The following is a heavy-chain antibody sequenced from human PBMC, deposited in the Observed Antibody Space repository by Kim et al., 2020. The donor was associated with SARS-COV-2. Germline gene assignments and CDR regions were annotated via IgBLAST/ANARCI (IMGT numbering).Heavy chain of an antibody. CDR1: GFSLSMYW. CDR2: IKQDGSEK. D-gene: IGHD2-15*01. V-gene: IGHV3-7*01. Sequence: GGSLRLSCAASGFSLSMYWMHWARQAPGKGLEWVANIKQDGSEKNYVGSVNGRFTISRDNAENTLYLQMNSLRGDDTAVYYCARDADAADGSGHPGMDVWGHGTTVTVSS. J-gene: IGHJ6*02. CDR3: ARDADAADGSGHPGMDV.